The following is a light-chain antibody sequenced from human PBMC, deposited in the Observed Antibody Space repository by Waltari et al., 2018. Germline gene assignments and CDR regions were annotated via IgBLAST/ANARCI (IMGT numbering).Light chain of an antibody. CDR3: AAWDDRLDGWV. V-gene: IGLV1-44*01. CDR2: SKN. J-gene: IGLJ3*02. CDR1: SSNIGSHT. Sequence: ASGTPGQRVTISCSGSSSNIGSHTVNWYQQLPGMAPKLLIQSKNERPSGVPDRFSGSESGTSASLAISGLQSEDEADYYCAAWDDRLDGWVFGGGTKLTVL.